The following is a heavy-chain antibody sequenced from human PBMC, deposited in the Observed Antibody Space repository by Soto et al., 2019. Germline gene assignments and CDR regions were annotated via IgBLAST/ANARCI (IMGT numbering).Heavy chain of an antibody. D-gene: IGHD3-22*01. CDR3: AKSSGVLGDYYDSSGYKEYFQH. Sequence: SETLSLTCAVYGGSFSGYYWSWIRQPPGKGLEWIGEINHSGSTNYNPSLKSRVTISVDTSKNHFSLKLSSVTAADTAVYYCAKSSGVLGDYYDSSGYKEYFQHWGQGTLVTVSS. V-gene: IGHV4-34*01. CDR2: INHSGST. J-gene: IGHJ1*01. CDR1: GGSFSGYY.